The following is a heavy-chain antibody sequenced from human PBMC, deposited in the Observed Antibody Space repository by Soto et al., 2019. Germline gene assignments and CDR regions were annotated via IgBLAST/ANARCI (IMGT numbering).Heavy chain of an antibody. V-gene: IGHV3-30*18. J-gene: IGHJ5*02. CDR2: ISYDGSNK. CDR3: AKGVTAIPEWFDP. CDR1: GFTFSSYG. D-gene: IGHD2-21*02. Sequence: GGSLRLSCAASGFTFSSYGMHWVRQAPGKGLEWVAVISYDGSNKYYADSVKGRFTISRDNSKNTLYLQMNSLRAEDTAVYYCAKGVTAIPEWFDPWGQGTLVTVSS.